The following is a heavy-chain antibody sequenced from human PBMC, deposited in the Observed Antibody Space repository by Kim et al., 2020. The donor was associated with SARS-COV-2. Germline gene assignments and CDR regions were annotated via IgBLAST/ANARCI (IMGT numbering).Heavy chain of an antibody. D-gene: IGHD3-16*01. J-gene: IGHJ4*02. CDR3: VQETFGQYHY. Sequence: NTYYTDSVKGRFTISRDRSKNTLYLQMNSLRAEDTAIYCCVQETFGQYHYWGQGTLVTVSS. CDR2: NT. V-gene: IGHV3-23*01.